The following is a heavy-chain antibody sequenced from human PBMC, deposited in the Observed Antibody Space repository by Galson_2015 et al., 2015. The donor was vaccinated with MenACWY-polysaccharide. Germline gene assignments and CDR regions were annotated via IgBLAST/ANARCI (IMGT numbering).Heavy chain of an antibody. CDR1: GYLFTSFA. J-gene: IGHJ6*02. CDR2: IYPSYSDV. Sequence: QSGAEVKKPGESLTISCTASGYLFTSFAIGWVRQMPGKGLEWLGIIYPSYSDVKYNPSFQGQVTFSADRSTNTAYLQWSSLKASDSAMYYCARKDHGTGSMDVWGQGTTVTVSS. D-gene: IGHD3-10*01. V-gene: IGHV5-51*01. CDR3: ARKDHGTGSMDV.